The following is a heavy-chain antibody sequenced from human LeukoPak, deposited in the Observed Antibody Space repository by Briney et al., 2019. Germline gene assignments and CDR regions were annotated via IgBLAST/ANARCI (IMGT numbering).Heavy chain of an antibody. V-gene: IGHV1-2*02. CDR3: ARARRDIGYDGWFDP. J-gene: IGHJ5*02. Sequence: ASVKVYCKASGFTFTDYYIHWVRQAPGQGLEWMGWINPTSGNTNSAQKFQGRVTMTRDTSITTAYMELSRLTSDDTAMYYCARARRDIGYDGWFDPWGQGTLVTVSS. CDR1: GFTFTDYY. CDR2: INPTSGNT. D-gene: IGHD5-12*01.